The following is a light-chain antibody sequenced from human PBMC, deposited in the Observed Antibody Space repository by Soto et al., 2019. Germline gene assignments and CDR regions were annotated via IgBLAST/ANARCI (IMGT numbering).Light chain of an antibody. V-gene: IGKV3-15*01. CDR1: QSINSE. CDR3: QQGHNWPLT. J-gene: IGKJ2*01. CDR2: GAS. Sequence: EIVMTQSPATLSLSPGDRAALSCWASQSINSELAWYQQKPGQPPRLLIYGASTRATGVPARFTGSESGSEFTLTISGLQSEDFAVHYCQQGHNWPLTFGQGTRLEI.